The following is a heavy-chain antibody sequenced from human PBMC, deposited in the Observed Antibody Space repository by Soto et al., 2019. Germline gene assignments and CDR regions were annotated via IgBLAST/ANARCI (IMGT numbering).Heavy chain of an antibody. CDR1: GFTFSTYA. V-gene: IGHV3-23*01. Sequence: EAQLLESGGGLVQPGGSLRLSCAASGFTFSTYAMSWVRQAPGKGLDWVSSISSSGDSTKYADSVKGRFTISRDNSKNTLYLQMNNLRAADTAIYYCAKNGYCNGTNCYAPFDPWGQGTLVTVSS. CDR3: AKNGYCNGTNCYAPFDP. J-gene: IGHJ5*02. CDR2: ISSSGDST. D-gene: IGHD2-2*01.